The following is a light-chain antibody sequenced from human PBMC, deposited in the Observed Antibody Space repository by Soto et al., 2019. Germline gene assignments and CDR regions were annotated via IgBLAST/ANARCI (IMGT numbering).Light chain of an antibody. CDR1: SSDVGRYDY. CDR2: EVN. CDR3: GSYAGSVPA. Sequence: QSALTQPPSASGSPGQSVVISCTGTSSDVGRYDYVSWYQQHPGKAPKLMIYEVNKRPSGVPDRFSGSKSGNTASLTVSGLQAEDEADYYCGSYAGSVPAFGGGTKVTVL. V-gene: IGLV2-8*01. J-gene: IGLJ2*01.